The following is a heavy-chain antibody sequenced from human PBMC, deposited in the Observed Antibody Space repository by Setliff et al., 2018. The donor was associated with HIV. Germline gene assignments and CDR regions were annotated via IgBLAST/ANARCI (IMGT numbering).Heavy chain of an antibody. Sequence: SETLSLTCAVYGGSFSGYYWSWIRQPPGKGLEWIGEIIHSGTTNYNPSLESRVTISVDTSKNQFSLNLSSVTAADTAMYYCARKSYCGGDCRRSWFDPWGQGTLVTVSS. D-gene: IGHD2-21*02. CDR3: ARKSYCGGDCRRSWFDP. V-gene: IGHV4-34*12. CDR2: IIHSGTT. J-gene: IGHJ5*02. CDR1: GGSFSGYY.